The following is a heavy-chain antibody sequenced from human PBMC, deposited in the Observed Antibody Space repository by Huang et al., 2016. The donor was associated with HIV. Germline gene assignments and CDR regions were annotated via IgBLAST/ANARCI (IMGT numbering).Heavy chain of an antibody. J-gene: IGHJ3*02. D-gene: IGHD3-10*02. CDR1: GFTVDDYA. Sequence: EVQLVESGGGLVQPGRSLRLSCTASGFTVDDYAMHWVRQAPGKGLEWVSGSSWNSGSIGYADSVKGRVTISRDNAKNSLYLQMNSLRAEDTALYYCARRIAMSYAFDIWGQGTMVTVSS. CDR3: ARRIAMSYAFDI. V-gene: IGHV3-9*01. CDR2: SSWNSGSI.